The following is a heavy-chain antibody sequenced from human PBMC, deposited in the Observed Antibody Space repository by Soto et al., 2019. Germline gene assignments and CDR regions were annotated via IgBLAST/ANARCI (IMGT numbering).Heavy chain of an antibody. V-gene: IGHV4-30-4*01. CDR1: GGSISSGDYY. Sequence: QVQLQESGPGLVKPSQTLSLTCTVSGGSISSGDYYWSWIRQFPGKGLEWIGYIIYGGYAYYNPSLESRTSISIDTSKNQFSLRLTSVTAADTAVYYCARDVVEIFGSTLAEAHHYWGQGTLVTVSS. D-gene: IGHD3-9*01. J-gene: IGHJ4*02. CDR3: ARDVVEIFGSTLAEAHHY. CDR2: IIYGGYA.